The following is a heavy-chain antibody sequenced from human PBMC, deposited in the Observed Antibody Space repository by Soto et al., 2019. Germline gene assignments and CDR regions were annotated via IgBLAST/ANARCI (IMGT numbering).Heavy chain of an antibody. Sequence: GGSLRLSCAASGFTFSSYGMHWVRQAPGKGLEWVAVIWYDGSNKYYADSVKGRFTISRDNSKNTLYLQMNSLRAEDTAVYYCARDRRGYSYGPFDYWGQGTLVTVSS. CDR2: IWYDGSNK. CDR3: ARDRRGYSYGPFDY. CDR1: GFTFSSYG. V-gene: IGHV3-33*01. D-gene: IGHD5-18*01. J-gene: IGHJ4*02.